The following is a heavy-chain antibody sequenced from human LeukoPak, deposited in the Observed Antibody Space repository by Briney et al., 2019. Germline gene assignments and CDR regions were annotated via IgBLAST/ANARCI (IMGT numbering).Heavy chain of an antibody. V-gene: IGHV3-7*03. CDR1: GFTFETFW. CDR3: ARDIRKRGYYDFWSGYYKGSPIYYGMDV. Sequence: GGSLRLSCVASGFTFETFWMSWIRQAPGKGLEWVANINQDETEKYFVDAVKGRFTISRDNARNSVYLQMSSLRAEDTAIYYCARDIRKRGYYDFWSGYYKGSPIYYGMDVWGQGTAVTVSS. CDR2: INQDETEK. J-gene: IGHJ6*02. D-gene: IGHD3-3*01.